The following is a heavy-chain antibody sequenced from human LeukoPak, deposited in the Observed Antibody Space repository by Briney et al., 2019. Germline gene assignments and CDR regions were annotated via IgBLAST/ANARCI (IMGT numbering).Heavy chain of an antibody. V-gene: IGHV1-69*01. CDR2: IIPIYKTA. D-gene: IGHD3-22*01. CDR1: GGTFTTYA. J-gene: IGHJ5*02. CDR3: ARDFRVAWDTYYYDANGYYRRYPRKNNWFDP. Sequence: AASVKVSCKASGGTFTTYAINWVRQAPGQGLEWMGGIIPIYKTANYAQKFQGRVTFTADESTSTAYMELSSLGSEDTALYYCARDFRVAWDTYYYDANGYYRRYPRKNNWFDPWGQGTLVTVSS.